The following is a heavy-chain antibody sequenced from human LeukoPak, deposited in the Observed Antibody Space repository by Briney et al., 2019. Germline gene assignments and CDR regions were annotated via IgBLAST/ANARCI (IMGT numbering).Heavy chain of an antibody. CDR3: ARDRGARFLEWLFYGMDV. Sequence: ASVKVSCKASGYTFTVYYMHWVRHAPGQGLEWMGWINPNSGGTNYAQKFQGRVTMTRDTSISTAYMELSRLRSDDTAVYYCARDRGARFLEWLFYGMDVWGQGTTVTVSS. D-gene: IGHD3-3*01. J-gene: IGHJ6*02. CDR2: INPNSGGT. V-gene: IGHV1-2*02. CDR1: GYTFTVYY.